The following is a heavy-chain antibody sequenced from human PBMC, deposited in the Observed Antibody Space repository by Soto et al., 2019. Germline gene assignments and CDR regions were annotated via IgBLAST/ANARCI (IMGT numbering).Heavy chain of an antibody. J-gene: IGHJ5*02. CDR2: INTLSGDT. D-gene: IGHD1-7*01. Sequence: ASVKVSCKASGHTFSGYYMHWVRQAPGQGLEWMGWINTLSGDTSFPQKFQGRLAMTRDTSIDTVFMEVSRLTAADTAVYYCARGLTGTMMRLNCFDPWGQGTLVTVSS. V-gene: IGHV1-2*02. CDR1: GHTFSGYY. CDR3: ARGLTGTMMRLNCFDP.